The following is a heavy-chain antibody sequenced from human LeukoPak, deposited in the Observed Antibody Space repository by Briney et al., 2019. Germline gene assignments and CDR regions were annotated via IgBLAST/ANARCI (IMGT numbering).Heavy chain of an antibody. CDR3: ASLPIFGAVREKTHDY. J-gene: IGHJ4*02. V-gene: IGHV3-23*01. CDR1: GFTFSSYG. CDR2: LSGSGGTT. D-gene: IGHD3-3*01. Sequence: PGGSLRLSCAASGFTFSSYGMGWVRQAPGKGLEWVSTLSGSGGTTYYADSVKGRFTISRDNSKNTLYLQMNSLRAEDTAVYYCASLPIFGAVREKTHDYWGQGTLVTVSS.